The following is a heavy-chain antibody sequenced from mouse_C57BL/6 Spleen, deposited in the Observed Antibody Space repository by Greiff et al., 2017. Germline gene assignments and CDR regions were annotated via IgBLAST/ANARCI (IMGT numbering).Heavy chain of an antibody. CDR3: AKKEILRDYWYFDV. D-gene: IGHD1-1*01. Sequence: VQLQQSGPELVKPGASVKIPCKASGYTFTDYNMDWVKQSHGKSLEWIGDINPNNGGTIYNQKFKGKATLTVDKSSSTAYMELRSLTSEDTAVYYGAKKEILRDYWYFDVWGTGTTVTVSS. CDR1: GYTFTDYN. J-gene: IGHJ1*03. CDR2: INPNNGGT. V-gene: IGHV1-18*01.